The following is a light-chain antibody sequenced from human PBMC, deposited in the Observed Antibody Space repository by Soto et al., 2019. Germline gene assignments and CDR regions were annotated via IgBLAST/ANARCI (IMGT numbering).Light chain of an antibody. CDR1: QSVSSY. V-gene: IGKV3-11*01. CDR2: DAS. CDR3: QQRSNWRRT. J-gene: IGKJ1*01. Sequence: EIVLTQSPATLSLSPGERATLSCRASQSVSSYLAWYQQKPGQAPRLLIYDASNRATGIPARFSGSGSGTDLTLTISSLEPEDFPVYYCQQRSNWRRTFGQGTKVEIK.